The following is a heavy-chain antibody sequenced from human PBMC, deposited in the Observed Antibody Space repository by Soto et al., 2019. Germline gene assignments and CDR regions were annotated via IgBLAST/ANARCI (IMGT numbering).Heavy chain of an antibody. CDR3: SKGEMFTIRTSFDP. CDR1: GFNTRFYS. Sequence: EVQLLESGGGLVQPGGSLTLSCTASGFNTRFYSMSWVRQTPGKGLEWVAALSRSGGATYYADSVRGRFTISRDAAKDTLSLQMSNLRAEDTALYYCSKGEMFTIRTSFDPWGQGTLVTVSS. J-gene: IGHJ5*02. D-gene: IGHD3-10*01. V-gene: IGHV3-23*01. CDR2: LSRSGGAT.